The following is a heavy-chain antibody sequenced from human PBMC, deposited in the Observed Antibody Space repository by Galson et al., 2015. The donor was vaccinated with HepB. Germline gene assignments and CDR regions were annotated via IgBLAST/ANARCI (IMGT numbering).Heavy chain of an antibody. Sequence: ETLSLTCTVSGDSISSYYWSWIRQPPGKGLEWIGYIYYSGSINYNPSLKSRVTISIDASKNQLSLNLNSVTTTDTAVYYCARGPSPDFDYWGQGTLVTVSS. CDR2: IYYSGSI. CDR1: GDSISSYY. J-gene: IGHJ4*02. V-gene: IGHV4-59*01. D-gene: IGHD6-6*01. CDR3: ARGPSPDFDY.